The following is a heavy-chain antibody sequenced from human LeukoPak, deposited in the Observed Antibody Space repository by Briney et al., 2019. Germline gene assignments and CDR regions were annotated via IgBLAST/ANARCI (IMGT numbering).Heavy chain of an antibody. D-gene: IGHD1-26*01. CDR3: ARRDAGSYSDY. J-gene: IGHJ4*02. Sequence: SETLSLTCTVSGGSISSYYWSWIRQPPGKGLEWIGSIYYSGSTYYNPSLKSRVTISVDTSKNQFSLKLSSVTAADTAVYYRARRDAGSYSDYWGQGTLVTVSS. CDR2: IYYSGST. V-gene: IGHV4-59*05. CDR1: GGSISSYY.